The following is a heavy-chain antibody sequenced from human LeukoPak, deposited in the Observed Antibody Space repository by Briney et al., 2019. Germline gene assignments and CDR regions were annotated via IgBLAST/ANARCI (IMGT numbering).Heavy chain of an antibody. V-gene: IGHV1-2*02. CDR3: ARERWTTFTFGGVIAGKYAFDI. Sequence: GASVKVSCKASGYTFTGYYMHWVRQAPGQGLEWMGWINPNSGGTNYAQKFQGRVTMTRDTSISTAYMELSRLRSDDTAVYYCARERWTTFTFGGVIAGKYAFDIWGQGTMVTVSS. D-gene: IGHD3-16*02. J-gene: IGHJ3*02. CDR2: INPNSGGT. CDR1: GYTFTGYY.